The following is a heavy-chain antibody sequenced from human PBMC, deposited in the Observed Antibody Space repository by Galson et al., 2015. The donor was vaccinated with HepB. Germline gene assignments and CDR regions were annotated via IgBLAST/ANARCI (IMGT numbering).Heavy chain of an antibody. J-gene: IGHJ6*02. CDR2: ISSSGSTI. CDR1: GFTFSSYE. CDR3: ASDPTVTTTHHGSYGMDV. Sequence: SLRLSCAASGFTFSSYEMNWVRQAPGKGLEWVSYISSSGSTIYYADSVKGRFTISRDNAKNSLYLQMNSLRAEDTAVYYCASDPTVTTTHHGSYGMDVWGQGTTVTVSS. V-gene: IGHV3-48*03. D-gene: IGHD4-11*01.